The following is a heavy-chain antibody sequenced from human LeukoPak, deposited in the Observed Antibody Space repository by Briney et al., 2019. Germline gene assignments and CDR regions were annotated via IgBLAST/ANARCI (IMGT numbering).Heavy chain of an antibody. V-gene: IGHV3-23*01. D-gene: IGHD6-13*01. J-gene: IGHJ4*02. CDR3: AKADSSSWFYYFDY. CDR2: ISGSGGST. CDR1: GYTFNSYA. Sequence: GGSLRLSCAASGYTFNSYAMSWVRQAPGKGLEWVSAISGSGGSTYYADSVKGRFTISRDNSKNTLYLQMNSLRAEDTAVYYCAKADSSSWFYYFDYWGQGTLVTVSS.